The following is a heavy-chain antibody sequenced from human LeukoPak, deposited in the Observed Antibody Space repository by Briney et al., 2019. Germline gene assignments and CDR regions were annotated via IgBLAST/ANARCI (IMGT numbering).Heavy chain of an antibody. Sequence: GGSLRLSCAASGFTFSSYGMHWVRQAPGKGLEWVAFIRYDGSNKYYADSVRGRFTISRENARNSLYLQMNSLRAGDTAVYYCARVSGNYYAWYLDLWGRGTLVTVSS. V-gene: IGHV3-30*02. D-gene: IGHD1-26*01. J-gene: IGHJ2*01. CDR3: ARVSGNYYAWYLDL. CDR1: GFTFSSYG. CDR2: IRYDGSNK.